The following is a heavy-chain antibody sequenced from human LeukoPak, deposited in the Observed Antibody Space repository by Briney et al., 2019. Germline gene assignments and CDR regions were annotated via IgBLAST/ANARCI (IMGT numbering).Heavy chain of an antibody. D-gene: IGHD6-6*01. CDR3: ATRSSSPVTTYYYYYYMDV. J-gene: IGHJ6*03. CDR2: IYYSGST. Sequence: PSETLSLTCTVSGGSISSGGYYWSWIRQHPGKGLEWIGYIYYSGSTYYNPSLKSRVTISVDTSKNQFSLKLSSVTAADTAVYYCATRSSSPVTTYYYYYYMDVWGKGTTVTVSS. CDR1: GGSISSGGYY. V-gene: IGHV4-31*03.